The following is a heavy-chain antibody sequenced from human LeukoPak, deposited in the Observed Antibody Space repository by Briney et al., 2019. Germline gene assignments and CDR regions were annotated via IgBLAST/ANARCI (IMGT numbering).Heavy chain of an antibody. CDR3: ARVDLLTGYYFFDY. Sequence: ASVKVSCKASGYTFSNYGISWVRQAPGQGLEWVGWIRGDNGNTNYAQRLQGRVTMTTDTSTSTAYMELRSLGSDETAVYYCARVDLLTGYYFFDYWGQGTLVTVSS. CDR2: IRGDNGNT. CDR1: GYTFSNYG. J-gene: IGHJ4*02. V-gene: IGHV1-18*01. D-gene: IGHD3-9*01.